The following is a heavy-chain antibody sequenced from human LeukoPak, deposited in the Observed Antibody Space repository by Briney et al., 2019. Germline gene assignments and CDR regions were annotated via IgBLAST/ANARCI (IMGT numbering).Heavy chain of an antibody. D-gene: IGHD3-10*01. CDR2: IYYSGST. CDR1: GGSISSSSYY. J-gene: IGHJ4*02. Sequence: SETLSLTCTVSGGSISSSSYYWSWIRQPPGKGLEWIGYIYYSGSTNYNPSLKGRVTISVDTSKNQFSLKLSSVTAADTAVYYCARVSLVRGAPDYYFDYWGQGTLVTVSS. CDR3: ARVSLVRGAPDYYFDY. V-gene: IGHV4-61*05.